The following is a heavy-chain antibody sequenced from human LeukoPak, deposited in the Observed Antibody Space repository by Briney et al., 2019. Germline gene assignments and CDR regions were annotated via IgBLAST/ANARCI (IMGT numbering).Heavy chain of an antibody. Sequence: PSETLSLTCAVYGGSFSDYYLIWIRQPPGQGLEWIGEINHSGITRYNASIKSRVTISTDTSKNQFSLKVNSLAAADTAVYYCAISSDYDFLGGPWAQGTPVTVSS. CDR3: AISSDYDFLGGP. CDR1: GGSFSDYY. CDR2: INHSGIT. J-gene: IGHJ4*02. D-gene: IGHD3-3*01. V-gene: IGHV4-34*01.